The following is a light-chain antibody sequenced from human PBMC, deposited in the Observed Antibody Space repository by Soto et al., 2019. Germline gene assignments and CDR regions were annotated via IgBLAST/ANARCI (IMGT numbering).Light chain of an antibody. CDR2: QDS. V-gene: IGLV3-1*01. CDR1: KLGDKL. CDR3: QAWDSSTAV. J-gene: IGLJ1*01. Sequence: SYELTQPASVSVSPGLTASITCSGDKLGDKLAYWYQQKPGQSPVLVMYQDSKRPSGIPERFSGSNSGNTATLTISGTQSMDEADYYCQAWDSSTAVFGTGTKLTVL.